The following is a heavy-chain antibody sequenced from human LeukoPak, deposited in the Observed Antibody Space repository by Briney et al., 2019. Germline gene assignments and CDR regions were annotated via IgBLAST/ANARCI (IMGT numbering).Heavy chain of an antibody. CDR3: ARGGCSSTSCSTPYYYGMDV. CDR2: INHSGST. Sequence: PSETLSLTCAVYGGSFSGYYWSWIRQPPGKGLEWIGEINHSGSTNYNPSLKSRVTISVDTSKNQFSLKLSSVTAADTAVYYCARGGCSSTSCSTPYYYGMDVWGQGTTVTVSS. J-gene: IGHJ6*02. V-gene: IGHV4-34*01. CDR1: GGSFSGYY. D-gene: IGHD2-2*01.